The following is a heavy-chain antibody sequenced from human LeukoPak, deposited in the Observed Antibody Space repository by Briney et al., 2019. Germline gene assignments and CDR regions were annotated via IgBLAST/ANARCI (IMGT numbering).Heavy chain of an antibody. J-gene: IGHJ4*02. CDR3: ARGADY. V-gene: IGHV3-21*01. CDR2: ISSSSGYI. Sequence: TGGSLRLSCAASGFTFSSYSMNWVRQAPGKGLEWVSSISSSSGYIYYADSVKGRFTISRDNAKNSLYLQMNSLRAEDTAVYYCARGADYWGQGTLVTVSS. CDR1: GFTFSSYS.